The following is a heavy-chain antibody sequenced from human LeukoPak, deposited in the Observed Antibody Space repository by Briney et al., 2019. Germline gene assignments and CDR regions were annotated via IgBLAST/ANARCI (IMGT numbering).Heavy chain of an antibody. Sequence: ASVKVSCKASGYTFTGYYMHWVRQAPGQGLEWMRWINPNSGGTNYAQKFQGRVTMTRDTSISTAYMELSRLRSDDTAVYYCARGLTTYYYDSSGYGDYWGQGTLVTVSS. CDR2: INPNSGGT. CDR1: GYTFTGYY. D-gene: IGHD3-22*01. CDR3: ARGLTTYYYDSSGYGDY. J-gene: IGHJ4*02. V-gene: IGHV1-2*02.